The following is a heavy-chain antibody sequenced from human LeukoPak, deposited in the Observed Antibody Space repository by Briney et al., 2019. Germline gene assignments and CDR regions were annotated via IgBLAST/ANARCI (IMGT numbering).Heavy chain of an antibody. CDR3: ARGFVGNSSPNYYFDY. CDR2: IYYSGST. CDR1: GGSISSSSYY. D-gene: IGHD6-13*01. J-gene: IGHJ4*02. V-gene: IGHV4-39*07. Sequence: PSETLSLTCTVSGGSISSSSYYWGWIRQPPGKGLEWIGSIYYSGSTYYNPSLKSRVTMSVDTSKNQFSLNLSSVTAADTAVYYCARGFVGNSSPNYYFDYWGQGTLVTVSS.